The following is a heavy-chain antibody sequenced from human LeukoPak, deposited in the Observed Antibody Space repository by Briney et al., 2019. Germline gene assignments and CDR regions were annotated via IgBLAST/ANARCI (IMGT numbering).Heavy chain of an antibody. V-gene: IGHV4-4*07. Sequence: PSETLSLTCLVSGGPLTSNYWSWIRQPAGERLEWIGRVSTSGRTNYHPSLKSRVTMSVDTSKNQFSLRLTSVTAADTAVYYCVRDLGYSGYDEADYYFGMDVWGKGTTVTVSS. CDR2: VSTSGRT. CDR3: VRDLGYSGYDEADYYFGMDV. J-gene: IGHJ6*04. D-gene: IGHD5-12*01. CDR1: GGPLTSNY.